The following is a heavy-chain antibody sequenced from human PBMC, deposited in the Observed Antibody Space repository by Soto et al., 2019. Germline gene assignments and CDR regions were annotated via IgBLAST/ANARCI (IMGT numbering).Heavy chain of an antibody. CDR1: GGSISSYY. D-gene: IGHD6-19*01. CDR3: ASQIAVAGLSSWFDP. V-gene: IGHV4-59*01. Sequence: PSGTLSLTCTASGGSISSYYWSWIRQPPGKGLEWIGYIYYSGSTNYNPSLKSRVTISVDTSKNQFSLKLSSVTAADTAVYYCASQIAVAGLSSWFDPWGQGTLVTVSS. CDR2: IYYSGST. J-gene: IGHJ5*02.